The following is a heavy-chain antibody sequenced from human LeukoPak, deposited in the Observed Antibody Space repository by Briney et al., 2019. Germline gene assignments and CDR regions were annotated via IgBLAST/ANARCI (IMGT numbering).Heavy chain of an antibody. CDR1: GFTFSSYE. CDR3: ARIKRVAVAGPHDAFDI. CDR2: ISSSGSTI. Sequence: GGSLRLSCAASGFTFSSYEMNWVRQAPGKGLEWVSYISSSGSTIYYADSVKGRFTISRDNAKNSLYLQMNSLRAEDTAVYYCARIKRVAVAGPHDAFDIWGQGTMVTVSS. J-gene: IGHJ3*02. D-gene: IGHD6-19*01. V-gene: IGHV3-48*03.